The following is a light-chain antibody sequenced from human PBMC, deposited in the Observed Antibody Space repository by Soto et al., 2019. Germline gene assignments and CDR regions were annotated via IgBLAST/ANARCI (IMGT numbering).Light chain of an antibody. J-gene: IGKJ4*01. V-gene: IGKV3-15*01. CDR2: SAS. Sequence: EVVMTQSPATLSVSPGERVTLSCRASQFVSTNLAWYQQKPGQAPRLLIYSASTRATGIPARFSGSGSGTELTLTISSLQSEDFGLYYCQQFNNWPPLTFGGGTKVEIK. CDR3: QQFNNWPPLT. CDR1: QFVSTN.